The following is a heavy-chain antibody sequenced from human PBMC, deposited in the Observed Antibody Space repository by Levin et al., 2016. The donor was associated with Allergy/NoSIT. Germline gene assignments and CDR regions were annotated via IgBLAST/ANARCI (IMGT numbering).Heavy chain of an antibody. Sequence: GESLKISCAASGFTFTSYAMSWVRQAPGKGLEWVSSMSGSGYSIYYVDSVKGRFTISRDNSKNTLYLQMNSLRVEDTAVYYCANHDSVSHYDILAPFDYWGQGTLVTVSS. CDR1: GFTFTSYA. CDR2: MSGSGYSI. V-gene: IGHV3-23*01. J-gene: IGHJ4*02. CDR3: ANHDSVSHYDILAPFDY. D-gene: IGHD3-9*01.